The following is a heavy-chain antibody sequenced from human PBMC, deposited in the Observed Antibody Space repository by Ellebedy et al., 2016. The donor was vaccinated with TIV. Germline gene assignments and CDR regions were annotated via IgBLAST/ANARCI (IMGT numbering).Heavy chain of an antibody. CDR1: GFTVSSNY. CDR3: ARDIGSGWVYYGMDV. Sequence: GESLKISCAASGFTVSSNYMSWVRQAPGKGLEWVSYISSSSSTIYYADSVKGRFTISRDNAKNSLYLQMNSLRDEDTAVHYCARDIGSGWVYYGMDVWGQGTTVTVSS. V-gene: IGHV3-48*02. CDR2: ISSSSSTI. D-gene: IGHD6-19*01. J-gene: IGHJ6*02.